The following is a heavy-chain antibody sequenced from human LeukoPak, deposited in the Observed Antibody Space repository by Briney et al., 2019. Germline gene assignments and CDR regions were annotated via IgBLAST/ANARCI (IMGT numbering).Heavy chain of an antibody. D-gene: IGHD2-2*02. CDR2: INTNTGNP. V-gene: IGHV7-4-1*02. J-gene: IGHJ4*02. CDR1: GYTFTSYA. Sequence: GASVKVSCTASGYTFTSYAMNWVRQAPGQGLEWMGWINTNTGNPTYAQGFTGRFVFSLDTSVSTAYLQISSLKAEDTAVYYCARDDLGQYQLLYRRIDCSMSQIDYWGQGTLVTVSS. CDR3: ARDDLGQYQLLYRRIDCSMSQIDY.